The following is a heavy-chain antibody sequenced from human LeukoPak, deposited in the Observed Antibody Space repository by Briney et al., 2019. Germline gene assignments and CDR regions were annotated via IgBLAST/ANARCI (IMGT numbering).Heavy chain of an antibody. Sequence: SETLSLTCTVSGGSISSGDYYWSWIRQPPGKGLEWIGYIYYSGSTYYNPSLKSRVTISVDTSKNQFSLKLSSVTAADTAVCYCARVTSSSWDPFFDYWGQGTLVTVSS. CDR1: GGSISSGDYY. CDR2: IYYSGST. CDR3: ARVTSSSWDPFFDY. V-gene: IGHV4-30-4*08. J-gene: IGHJ4*02. D-gene: IGHD6-13*01.